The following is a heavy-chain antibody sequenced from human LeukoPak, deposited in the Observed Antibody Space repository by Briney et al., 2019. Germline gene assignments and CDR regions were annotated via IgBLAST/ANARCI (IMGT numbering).Heavy chain of an antibody. CDR3: ARGGGYGDYGYVDY. Sequence: PSETLSLTCTVSGGSISSYYWSWIRQPPGKGLEWIGYIYYSGSTNYNPSLKSRVTISVDTSKNQFSLKLSSVTAADTAVYFCARGGGYGDYGYVDYWGQGTLVTVSS. J-gene: IGHJ4*02. CDR1: GGSISSYY. D-gene: IGHD4-17*01. CDR2: IYYSGST. V-gene: IGHV4-59*01.